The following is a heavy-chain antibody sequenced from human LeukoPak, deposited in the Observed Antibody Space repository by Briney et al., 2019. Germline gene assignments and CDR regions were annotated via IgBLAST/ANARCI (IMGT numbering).Heavy chain of an antibody. CDR1: GFTFNNYW. CDR3: VSPVGAVAGTLLPY. D-gene: IGHD6-19*01. Sequence: GGSLRLSCAASGFTFNNYWMNWFRQAPGKGLEWVANIKADGSEKYYVDSVKGRFTISRDNAKNSLYLQMNSLRVDDTAVYYCVSPVGAVAGTLLPYWGQGTLVTVSS. V-gene: IGHV3-7*01. J-gene: IGHJ4*02. CDR2: IKADGSEK.